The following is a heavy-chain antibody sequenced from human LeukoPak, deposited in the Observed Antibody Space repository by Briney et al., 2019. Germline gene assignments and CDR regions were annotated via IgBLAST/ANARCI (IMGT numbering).Heavy chain of an antibody. CDR2: IYYSGST. J-gene: IGHJ4*02. CDR3: AVGYCSSTSCYTGQPSPITFDY. CDR1: GGSISSGDYY. D-gene: IGHD2-2*02. Sequence: SETLSLTCTVSGGSISSGDYYWSWIRQPPGKGLEWIGYIYYSGSTNYNPSLKSRVTISVDTSKNQFSLKLSSVTAADTAVYYCAVGYCSSTSCYTGQPSPITFDYWGQGTLVTVSS. V-gene: IGHV4-61*08.